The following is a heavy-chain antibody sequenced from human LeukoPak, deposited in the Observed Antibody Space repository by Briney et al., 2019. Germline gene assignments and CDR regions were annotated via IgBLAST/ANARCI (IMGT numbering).Heavy chain of an antibody. D-gene: IGHD3-22*01. J-gene: IGHJ4*02. CDR2: ISYDGSNK. V-gene: IGHV3-30-3*01. CDR3: ARAYYYDSSGSQDY. Sequence: PGGSLRLSCAASGFTFSSYAMHWVRQAPGKGLEWVAVISYDGSNKYYADSVKGRFTISRDNSKNTLYLQMNSLRAEDTAVYYCARAYYYDSSGSQDYWGQGTLVTVSS. CDR1: GFTFSSYA.